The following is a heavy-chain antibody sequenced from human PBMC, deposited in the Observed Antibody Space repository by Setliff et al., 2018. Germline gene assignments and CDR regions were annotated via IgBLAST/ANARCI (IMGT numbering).Heavy chain of an antibody. Sequence: SETLSLTCTVSGGSINSGSYYWSWIRQSAGKGLEWIGYIYTSGSTNYNPSLKSRVTISLDTSKNQFSLKLSFVTAADTAVYYCARERSYYYDSSGFYYEGRHFDYWGQGTLVTVSS. CDR3: ARERSYYYDSSGFYYEGRHFDY. CDR1: GGSINSGSYY. J-gene: IGHJ4*02. CDR2: IYTSGST. D-gene: IGHD3-22*01. V-gene: IGHV4-61*09.